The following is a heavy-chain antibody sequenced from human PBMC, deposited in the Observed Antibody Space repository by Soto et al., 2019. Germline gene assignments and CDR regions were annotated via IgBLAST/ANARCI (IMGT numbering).Heavy chain of an antibody. D-gene: IGHD5-18*01. Sequence: ETLSLTCAVYGGSFSGYYWSWIRQPPGKGLEWIGEINHSGSTNYNPSLKSRVTISVDTSKNQFSLKLSSVTAADTAVYYCARGRGYSYGGPHNWFDPWGQGTLVTVSS. J-gene: IGHJ5*02. CDR1: GGSFSGYY. V-gene: IGHV4-34*01. CDR3: ARGRGYSYGGPHNWFDP. CDR2: INHSGST.